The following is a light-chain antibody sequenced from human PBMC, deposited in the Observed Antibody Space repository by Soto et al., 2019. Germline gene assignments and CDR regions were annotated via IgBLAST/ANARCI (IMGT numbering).Light chain of an antibody. J-gene: IGLJ2*01. V-gene: IGLV3-21*02. CDR1: KIGSKS. CDR2: DDS. Sequence: SYELTQPPSVSVAPGQTARITCGGNKIGSKSVHWYQLKPGQAPVLVVYDDSDRPSGIPERFSGSNSGNTATLTISRVEAGDEADYYCQVWDSSSDHVVFGGGTKLTVL. CDR3: QVWDSSSDHVV.